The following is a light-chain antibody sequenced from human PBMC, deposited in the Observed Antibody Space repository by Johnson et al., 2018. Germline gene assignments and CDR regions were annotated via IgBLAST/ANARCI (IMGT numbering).Light chain of an antibody. CDR1: SSNIGNNY. Sequence: QSVLTQPPSVSAAPGQKVTISCSGSSSNIGNNYVSWYQQLPGTAPKLLIYENNKRPSGITDRFSGSKSGTSATLGITGLQTGAEADYYCGTWDSSLSAGNVFGTGTKVTGL. J-gene: IGLJ1*01. CDR3: GTWDSSLSAGNV. CDR2: ENN. V-gene: IGLV1-51*02.